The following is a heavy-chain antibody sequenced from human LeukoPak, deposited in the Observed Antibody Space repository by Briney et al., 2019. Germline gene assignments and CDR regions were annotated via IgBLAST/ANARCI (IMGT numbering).Heavy chain of an antibody. D-gene: IGHD5-24*01. J-gene: IGHJ4*02. Sequence: GGSLRISSAVSGFTFSTYWMPWVRQAPGKGLVWVSGINTDGSSTSYADSVRGRFTISRDNAKNTLYLQMNSLRVEDTAVYDCAPEGDGYILFDYWGQGTLATVSS. CDR1: GFTFSTYW. V-gene: IGHV3-74*01. CDR3: APEGDGYILFDY. CDR2: INTDGSST.